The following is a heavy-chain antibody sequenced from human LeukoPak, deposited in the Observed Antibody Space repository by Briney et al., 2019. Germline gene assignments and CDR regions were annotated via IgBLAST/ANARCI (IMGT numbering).Heavy chain of an antibody. CDR2: ISSSSSYT. CDR3: ARAHSSSWSIDFDY. V-gene: IGHV3-11*06. J-gene: IGHJ4*02. Sequence: GGSLRLSCAASGFTFSDYYMSWIRQAPGKGLEWVSYISSSSSYTNYADSVKGRFTISSGNAKNSLYLQMNSLRAEDTAVYYCARAHSSSWSIDFDYWGQGTLVTVSS. CDR1: GFTFSDYY. D-gene: IGHD6-13*01.